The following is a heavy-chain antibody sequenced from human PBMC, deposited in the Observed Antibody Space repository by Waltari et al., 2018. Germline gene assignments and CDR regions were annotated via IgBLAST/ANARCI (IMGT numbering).Heavy chain of an antibody. CDR1: GFSFASYW. CDR3: ARDYYYDSSNDY. J-gene: IGHJ4*02. Sequence: EVQLVESGGGLVQPGGSLKLPCAASGFSFASYWMSWVRQAPGKGLEWVANIKQDASEKYYVDSVKGRFTISRDNTKNSLSLEMNSLRAEDTGVYYCARDYYYDSSNDYWGQGTLVTVSS. D-gene: IGHD3-22*01. CDR2: IKQDASEK. V-gene: IGHV3-7*01.